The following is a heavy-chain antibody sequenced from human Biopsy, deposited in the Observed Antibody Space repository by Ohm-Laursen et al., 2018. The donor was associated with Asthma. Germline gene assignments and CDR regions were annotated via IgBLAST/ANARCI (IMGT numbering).Heavy chain of an antibody. D-gene: IGHD6-19*01. V-gene: IGHV3-30*03. J-gene: IGHJ4*02. Sequence: LSLTCAASGFTFSSFGMHWVRQAPGKGLEWVACISYDGSNKYYADSVKGRSTISRDNSKNTLYLQMNSLRAEDTAVYYCSREEPTSGWYQGSILRWGQGTLVTASS. CDR2: ISYDGSNK. CDR1: GFTFSSFG. CDR3: SREEPTSGWYQGSILR.